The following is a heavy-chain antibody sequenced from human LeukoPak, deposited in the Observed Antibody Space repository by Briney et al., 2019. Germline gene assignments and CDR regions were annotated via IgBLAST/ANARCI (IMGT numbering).Heavy chain of an antibody. CDR3: ARGVEAGIAAAGRRGFDY. V-gene: IGHV4-30-4*01. CDR1: GGPISSGDYY. J-gene: IGHJ4*02. D-gene: IGHD6-13*01. Sequence: SQTLSLPCTVSGGPISSGDYYWAWIRQPPGKGLVWIGYIYYSGSTYYNPSLKSRVTISVDTSKNQFSLKLSSVTAADTAVYYCARGVEAGIAAAGRRGFDYWGQGTLVTVSS. CDR2: IYYSGST.